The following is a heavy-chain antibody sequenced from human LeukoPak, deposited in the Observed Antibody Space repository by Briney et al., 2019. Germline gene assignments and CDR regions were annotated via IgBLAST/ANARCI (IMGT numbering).Heavy chain of an antibody. Sequence: PGGSLRLSCAASGFTFSSYWMSWVRQAPGKGLEWVAVISHGGSKIHYGNSVKGRFTISRDNSKSTLYLQMNSLKPEDTAVYYCAKDPYRVVVATGNYLDPWGQGTLVTVSS. V-gene: IGHV3-30*18. J-gene: IGHJ5*02. CDR1: GFTFSSYW. D-gene: IGHD2-15*01. CDR2: ISHGGSKI. CDR3: AKDPYRVVVATGNYLDP.